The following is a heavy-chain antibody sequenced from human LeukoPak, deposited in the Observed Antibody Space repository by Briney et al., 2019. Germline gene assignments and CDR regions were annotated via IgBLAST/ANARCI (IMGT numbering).Heavy chain of an antibody. CDR2: INWNGGST. J-gene: IGHJ6*03. V-gene: IGHV3-20*04. CDR1: GFTFGDYA. D-gene: IGHD3-22*01. CDR3: GRAYYLDYFYYYMDV. Sequence: PGGSLRLSCTASGFTFGDYAMSWVRQAPGKGLEWVSGINWNGGSTVYADSVKGRFTISRDNAKNSLYLQMNSLRAEDTALYYCGRAYYLDYFYYYMDVWGKGTTVTVSS.